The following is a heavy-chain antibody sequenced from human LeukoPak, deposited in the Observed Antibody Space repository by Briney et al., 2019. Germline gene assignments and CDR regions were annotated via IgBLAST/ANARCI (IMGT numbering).Heavy chain of an antibody. CDR3: AREGTRDILTDY. CDR1: GYTFTSYY. D-gene: IGHD3-9*01. CDR2: INPSGGST. V-gene: IGHV1-46*01. J-gene: IGHJ4*02. Sequence: GASVKVSCKASGYTFTSYYMHWVRQAPGQGLEWMGIINPSGGSTSYAQKFQGRVTMTTDTSTSTAYMELRSLRSDDTAVYYCAREGTRDILTDYWGQGTLVTVSS.